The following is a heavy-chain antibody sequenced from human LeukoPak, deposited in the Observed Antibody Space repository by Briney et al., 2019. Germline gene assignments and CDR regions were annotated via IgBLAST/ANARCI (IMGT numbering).Heavy chain of an antibody. J-gene: IGHJ6*02. Sequence: PGGSPSLSCAPSGFTFSSYAMHWVRQAPGKGLEWVANINQDGSEKYYVDSVKGRFTISSDNAKNSLYLQMNSLRPEDTAVYYCAREDQRYYYYGMEVRGQGTTVTVSS. CDR2: INQDGSEK. V-gene: IGHV3-7*01. CDR3: AREDQRYYYYGMEV. CDR1: GFTFSSYA.